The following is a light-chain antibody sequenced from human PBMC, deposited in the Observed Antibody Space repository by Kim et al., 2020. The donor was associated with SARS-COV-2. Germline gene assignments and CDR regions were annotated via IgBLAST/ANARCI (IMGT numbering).Light chain of an antibody. CDR1: QTSSSY. V-gene: IGKV1-39*01. J-gene: IGKJ2*03. Sequence: SASVGDRVNVTCRASQTSSSYLNWCQQKPGKAPKLLIYAASSLQSGVPSMFSGSGSGTDFTLTISSLQPEDFATYYCQQSYSTPYSFGQGTKLEI. CDR2: AAS. CDR3: QQSYSTPYS.